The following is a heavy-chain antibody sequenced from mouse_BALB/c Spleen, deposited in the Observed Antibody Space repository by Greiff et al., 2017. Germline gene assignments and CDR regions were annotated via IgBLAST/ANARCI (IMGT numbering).Heavy chain of an antibody. CDR1: GYSITSDYA. Sequence: EVKLMESGPGLVKPSQSLSLTCTVTGYSITSDYAWNWIRQFPGNKLEWMGYISYSGSTSYNPSLKSRISITRDTSKNQFFLQLNSVTTEDTATYYCARGGNYPWYAMDYWGQGTSVTVSS. V-gene: IGHV3-2*02. CDR3: ARGGNYPWYAMDY. D-gene: IGHD2-1*01. CDR2: ISYSGST. J-gene: IGHJ4*01.